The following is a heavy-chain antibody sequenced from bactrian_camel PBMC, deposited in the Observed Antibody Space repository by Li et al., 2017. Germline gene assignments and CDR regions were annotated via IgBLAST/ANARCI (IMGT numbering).Heavy chain of an antibody. Sequence: HVQLVESGGGAVQAGGSLRLSCVASGATQDIGCMGWFRQVPGLEREGIGSIDSDGITTYADSLKARFTISRDNAKSTLYLQMNSLKPEDTGAYYCAASFSGLRWEQRLDATKYRSWGQGTQVTVS. CDR2: IDSDGIT. J-gene: IGHJ6*01. CDR3: AASFSGLRWEQRLDATKYRS. CDR1: GATQDIGC. V-gene: IGHV3S53*01. D-gene: IGHD2*01.